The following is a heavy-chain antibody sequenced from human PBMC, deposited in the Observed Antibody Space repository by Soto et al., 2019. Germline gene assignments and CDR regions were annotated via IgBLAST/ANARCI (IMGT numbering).Heavy chain of an antibody. V-gene: IGHV3-20*01. Sequence: EVQLVESGGGVVRPGGSLRLSCAASGFTFDDYGMSWVRQAPGKGLEWVSGINWNGGSTGYADSVKGRFTISRDNAKNSLYLQMNSLRAQDTALYHCARDTIDGSGYIAWFDPWGQGTLVTVSS. CDR3: ARDTIDGSGYIAWFDP. J-gene: IGHJ5*02. D-gene: IGHD3-3*01. CDR1: GFTFDDYG. CDR2: INWNGGST.